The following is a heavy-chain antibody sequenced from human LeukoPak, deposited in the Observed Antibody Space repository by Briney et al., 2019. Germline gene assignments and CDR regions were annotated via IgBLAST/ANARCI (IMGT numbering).Heavy chain of an antibody. CDR3: ARDSTYGWGSYYNY. V-gene: IGHV1-2*02. J-gene: IGHJ4*02. Sequence: ASVTVSCMPSGYTFTGYYMRWVRQAPGQGLEWMGWINPNSGGTNYAQKFQGRVTMTRDTSISTAYMELSRLRSDDTDVYYCARDSTYGWGSYYNYWGQATLVTVSS. CDR2: INPNSGGT. D-gene: IGHD3-10*01. CDR1: GYTFTGYY.